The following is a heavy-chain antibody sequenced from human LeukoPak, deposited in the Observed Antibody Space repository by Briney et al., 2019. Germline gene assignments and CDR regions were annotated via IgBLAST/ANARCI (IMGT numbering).Heavy chain of an antibody. Sequence: GGSLRLSCAASGFTFSSYAMHWVRQAPGKGLEWVAVISYDGSNKYYADSVKGRFTISRDNSKNTPYLQMNSLRAEDTAVYYCARDGDLWYSSSWYSPHYWGQGTLVTVSS. D-gene: IGHD6-13*01. CDR1: GFTFSSYA. J-gene: IGHJ4*02. V-gene: IGHV3-30*04. CDR2: ISYDGSNK. CDR3: ARDGDLWYSSSWYSPHY.